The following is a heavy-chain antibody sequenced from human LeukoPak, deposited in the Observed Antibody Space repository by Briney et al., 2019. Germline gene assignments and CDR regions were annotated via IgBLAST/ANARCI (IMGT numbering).Heavy chain of an antibody. CDR3: ARILARQFTSFSDSSPYTYYYMDV. Sequence: PSETLSLTCTVSDGSISSSSYYWGWIRQPPGKGLEWIGSIYYSGSTYYNPSLKSRVTISVDTSKNQFSLRLSSLTAADTAVYYCARILARQFTSFSDSSPYTYYYMDVWGKGTTVTVSS. V-gene: IGHV4-39*07. J-gene: IGHJ6*03. CDR1: DGSISSSSYY. D-gene: IGHD2/OR15-2a*01. CDR2: IYYSGST.